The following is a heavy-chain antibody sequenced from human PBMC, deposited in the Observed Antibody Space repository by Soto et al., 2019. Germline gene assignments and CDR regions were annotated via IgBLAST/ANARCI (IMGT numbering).Heavy chain of an antibody. CDR1: GGSISSGGYY. CDR2: IYYGGST. J-gene: IGHJ5*02. D-gene: IGHD3-16*01. CDR3: ARVGGINWFDR. V-gene: IGHV4-31*03. Sequence: QVQLQESGPELVKPSQTLSLTCTVSGGSISSGGYYWRWIRQHPGKGLEWIGYIYYGGSTYYNPSLKSRVTISVDPSKNQFSLKLSSVTAADTAVYYCARVGGINWFDRWGQGTLVTVSS.